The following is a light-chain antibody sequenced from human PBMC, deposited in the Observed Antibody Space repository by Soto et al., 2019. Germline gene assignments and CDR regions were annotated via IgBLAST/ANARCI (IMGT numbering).Light chain of an antibody. CDR3: SSCTSSSTL. CDR1: NSDVSSYNY. V-gene: IGLV2-14*01. Sequence: HSVLTQPASVSVAPGQTTSIPCTGTNSDVSSYNYVSWYQQHPAKVPKLQIYEVSDRRSGMPSRFSGSETGTTASITISGLQNEAEADYYWSSCTSSSTLFGTGTKVTVL. CDR2: EVS. J-gene: IGLJ1*01.